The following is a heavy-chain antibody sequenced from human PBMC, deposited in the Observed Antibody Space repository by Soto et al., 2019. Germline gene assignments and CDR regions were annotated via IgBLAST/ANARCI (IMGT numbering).Heavy chain of an antibody. Sequence: GSLRLSGAASGFTCSSYDMHWVRQATGKGLEWVSAIGTAGDTYYPGSVKGRFTISRENAKNSLYLQMNSLRAGDTAVYYCARGSFSSGWFPSTGYGMDVWGQGTTVTVSS. CDR2: IGTAGDT. D-gene: IGHD6-19*01. J-gene: IGHJ6*02. CDR1: GFTCSSYD. CDR3: ARGSFSSGWFPSTGYGMDV. V-gene: IGHV3-13*01.